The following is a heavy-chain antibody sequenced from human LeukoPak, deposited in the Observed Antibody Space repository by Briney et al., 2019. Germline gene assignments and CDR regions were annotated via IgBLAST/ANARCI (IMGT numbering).Heavy chain of an antibody. CDR2: IYHSGST. CDR3: ARDLEDYFDY. J-gene: IGHJ4*02. Sequence: SETLSLTCTVSGYSISSGYYWGWIRQPPGKGLEWIGSIYHSGSTYYNPSLKSRVTISVDTSKNQFSLKLSSVTAADTAVYYCARDLEDYFDYWGQGTLVTVSS. V-gene: IGHV4-38-2*02. D-gene: IGHD1-1*01. CDR1: GYSISSGYY.